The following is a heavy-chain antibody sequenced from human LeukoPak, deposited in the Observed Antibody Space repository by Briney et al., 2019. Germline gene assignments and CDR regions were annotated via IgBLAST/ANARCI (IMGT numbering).Heavy chain of an antibody. CDR3: ARVTRRASIAVRPYYFDY. CDR1: GGSFSGYY. V-gene: IGHV4-34*01. CDR2: INHSGST. J-gene: IGHJ4*02. D-gene: IGHD6-6*01. Sequence: SETLSLTCAVYGGSFSGYYWSWIRQPPGKGLEWIGEINHSGSTNYNPSLKSRVTISVDTSKNQFSLKLSSVTAADTAVYYCARVTRRASIAVRPYYFDYWGQGTLVTVSS.